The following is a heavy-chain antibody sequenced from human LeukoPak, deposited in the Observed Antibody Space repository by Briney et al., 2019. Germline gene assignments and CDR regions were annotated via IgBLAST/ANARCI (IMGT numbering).Heavy chain of an antibody. CDR2: ISYDGSNE. CDR3: AKDLSVAY. CDR1: GFTFSNYG. V-gene: IGHV3-30*18. Sequence: PGGSLRLSCAASGFTFSNYGMHWVRQAPGKGLEWVAVISYDGSNEYYADSVKGRFTISRDSSKNTLYLQMNSLRAEDTAVYYCAKDLSVAYWGQGTLVTVSS. D-gene: IGHD3-16*02. J-gene: IGHJ4*02.